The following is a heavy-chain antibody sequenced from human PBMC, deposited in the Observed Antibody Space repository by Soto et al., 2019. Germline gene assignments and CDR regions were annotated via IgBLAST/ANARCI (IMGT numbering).Heavy chain of an antibody. D-gene: IGHD3-22*01. CDR2: IIPIFGTA. V-gene: IGHV1-69*13. J-gene: IGHJ3*02. CDR1: GGTFSSYA. Sequence: SVKGSFKAPGGTFSSYAISGLRQAGGQGLEWMGGIIPIFGTANYAQKFQGRVTITADESTSTAYMELSSLRSEDPAVYYCERGTLYYYDSSGYPPFDIWAQGTMATV. CDR3: ERGTLYYYDSSGYPPFDI.